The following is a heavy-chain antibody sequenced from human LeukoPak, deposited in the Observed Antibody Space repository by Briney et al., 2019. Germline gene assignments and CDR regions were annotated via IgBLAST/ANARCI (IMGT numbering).Heavy chain of an antibody. V-gene: IGHV4-59*01. D-gene: IGHD6-13*01. CDR1: GGSISSYY. CDR3: AREGIAAEDYYYYMDV. J-gene: IGHJ6*03. Sequence: SETLSLTCTVSGGSISSYYWSWIRQPPGKGLEWIGYIYYSGSTNYNPSLKSRVTIPVDTSKNQFSLKLSSVTAADTAVYYCAREGIAAEDYYYYMDVWGKGTTVTVSS. CDR2: IYYSGST.